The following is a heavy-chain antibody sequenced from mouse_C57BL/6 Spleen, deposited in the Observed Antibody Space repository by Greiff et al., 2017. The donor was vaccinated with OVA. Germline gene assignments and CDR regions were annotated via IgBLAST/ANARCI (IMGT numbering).Heavy chain of an antibody. J-gene: IGHJ4*01. CDR1: GYAFTNYL. CDR2: INPGSGGT. V-gene: IGHV1-54*01. CDR3: ARSDGYYDAMDY. D-gene: IGHD2-3*01. Sequence: QVQLQQSGAELVRPGPSVKVSCKASGYAFTNYLIEWVKQRPGQGLEWIGVINPGSGGTNYNEKFKGKATLTADKSSSTAYMQLSSLTSEDSAVYFCARSDGYYDAMDYWGQGTSVTVSS.